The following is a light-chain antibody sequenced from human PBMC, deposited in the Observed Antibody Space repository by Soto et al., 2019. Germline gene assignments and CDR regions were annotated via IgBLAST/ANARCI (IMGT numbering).Light chain of an antibody. CDR1: QSISSW. CDR2: DAS. J-gene: IGKJ1*01. CDR3: QQYNSYSPA. Sequence: LSASVGDRVTITCRASQSISSWLAWYQQKPGKAPKLLIYDASSLESGVPSRFSGSGSGTEFTLTISSLQPDDFATYYCQQYNSYSPAFGQGTKVDIK. V-gene: IGKV1-5*01.